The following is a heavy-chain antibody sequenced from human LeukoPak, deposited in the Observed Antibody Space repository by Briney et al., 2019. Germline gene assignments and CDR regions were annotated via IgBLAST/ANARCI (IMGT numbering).Heavy chain of an antibody. J-gene: IGHJ4*02. V-gene: IGHV4-59*01. CDR3: ARAPWGRSDFWSGHPYYFDY. CDR2: IYYSGST. CDR1: GGSIGSYY. Sequence: PSETLSLTCTVSGGSIGSYYWSWVRQPPGKGLEWIGYIYYSGSTNHNPSLKSRVTISVDTSKNQFSLKLSSVTAADTAVYYCARAPWGRSDFWSGHPYYFDYWGQGTLVTVSS. D-gene: IGHD3-3*01.